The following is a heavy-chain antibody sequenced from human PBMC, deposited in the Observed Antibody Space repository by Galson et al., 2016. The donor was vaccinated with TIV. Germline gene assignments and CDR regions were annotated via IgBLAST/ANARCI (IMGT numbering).Heavy chain of an antibody. D-gene: IGHD2-21*01. J-gene: IGHJ3*01. Sequence: LRLSCAASGFTFSTYALHWVRQAPGKGLEWVGRIYSNNDGGTTDYAAPVKGRFTISRDDSKNTLFLQINSLKTEDTAVYYCAQICDNTCPFAFDLWGQGTMVTVSS. CDR1: GFTFSTYA. CDR2: IYSNNDGGTT. V-gene: IGHV3-15*01. CDR3: AQICDNTCPFAFDL.